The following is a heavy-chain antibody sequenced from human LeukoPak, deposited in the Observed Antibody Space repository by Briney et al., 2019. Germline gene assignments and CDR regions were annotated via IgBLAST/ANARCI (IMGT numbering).Heavy chain of an antibody. V-gene: IGHV3-23*01. D-gene: IGHD2-21*01. Sequence: GGSLRLSCAASGFTLSTYPMSWVRQTPGKGLEGVAATSSSDAGTYHADSVRGRFTISRDNSKNTLYLQMNSLRAEDAAVYFCAKAPVTSCRGAYCYPFDSWGQGTLVTVSS. CDR1: GFTLSTYP. CDR3: AKAPVTSCRGAYCYPFDS. J-gene: IGHJ4*02. CDR2: TSSSDAGT.